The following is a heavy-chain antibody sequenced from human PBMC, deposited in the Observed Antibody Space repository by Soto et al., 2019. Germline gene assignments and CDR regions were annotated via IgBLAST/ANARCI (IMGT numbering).Heavy chain of an antibody. CDR1: GGTFSSYA. V-gene: IGHV1-69*01. D-gene: IGHD2-15*01. J-gene: IGHJ6*02. CDR3: ARDRGDIVVVVAATYYYYYYGMDV. Sequence: QVQLVQSGAEVKKPGSSVKVSCKASGGTFSSYAISWVRQAPGQGLEWMGGIIPIFGTANYAQKFQGRVTITADESTITAYMELSSLRSEDTAVYYCARDRGDIVVVVAATYYYYYYGMDVWGQGTTVTVSS. CDR2: IIPIFGTA.